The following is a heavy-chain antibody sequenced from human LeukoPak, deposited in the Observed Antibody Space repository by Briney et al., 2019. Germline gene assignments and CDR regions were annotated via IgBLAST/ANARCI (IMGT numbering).Heavy chain of an antibody. CDR2: IYYSGST. CDR1: GGSISSGGYY. V-gene: IGHV4-31*03. D-gene: IGHD5-24*01. CDR3: ARGRPVEHYMDV. Sequence: SQTLSLTCTVSGGSISSGGYYWSWIRQHPGKGLEWIGYIYYSGSTYYNPSLKSRVTISVDTSKNQFSLKLSSVTAADTAVYYCARGRPVEHYMDVWGKGTTVTVSS. J-gene: IGHJ6*03.